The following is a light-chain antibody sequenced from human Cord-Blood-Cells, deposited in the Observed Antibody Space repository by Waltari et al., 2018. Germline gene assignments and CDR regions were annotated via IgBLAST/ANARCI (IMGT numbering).Light chain of an antibody. CDR3: QQYNSYSYT. CDR2: DAS. J-gene: IGKJ2*01. Sequence: DIQMTQSPSTLSASVGDRVTITCRASQSISSGLAWYQQKPGKAPKLLIYDASSLESGVPSRFSGSGSGTEFTLTSSSLQPDDFATYYCQQYNSYSYTFGQGTKLEIK. V-gene: IGKV1-5*01. CDR1: QSISSG.